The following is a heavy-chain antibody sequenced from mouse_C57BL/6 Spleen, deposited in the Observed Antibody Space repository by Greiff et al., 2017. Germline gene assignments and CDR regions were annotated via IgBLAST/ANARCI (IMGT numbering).Heavy chain of an antibody. CDR3: AREDDGYSGYFDV. V-gene: IGHV1-78*01. CDR2: IYPRDGST. D-gene: IGHD2-3*01. J-gene: IGHJ1*03. Sequence: QVQLQQSDAELVKPGASVKISCKVSGYTFTDHTIHWMKQRPEQGLEWIGYIYPRDGSTKYNEKFKGKATLPADKSSSTAYMQRNSRTSEDAAVYVCAREDDGYSGYFDVWGTGTTVTVSS. CDR1: GYTFTDHT.